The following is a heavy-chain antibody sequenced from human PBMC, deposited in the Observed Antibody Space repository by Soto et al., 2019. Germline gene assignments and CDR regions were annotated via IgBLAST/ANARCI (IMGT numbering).Heavy chain of an antibody. D-gene: IGHD3-16*01. J-gene: IGHJ4*02. CDR1: GGSISSYY. V-gene: IGHV4-59*08. CDR2: IYYSGIT. CDR3: ASRWGNAADY. Sequence: QVQLQESGPGLVKPSETLSLTCTVSGGSISSYYWSWIRQPPGKGLEWIGYIYYSGITNYNPSLKSRVTISVDTCKNQFSLKLSSVTAADTGVYYCASRWGNAADYWGQGPLVTVSS.